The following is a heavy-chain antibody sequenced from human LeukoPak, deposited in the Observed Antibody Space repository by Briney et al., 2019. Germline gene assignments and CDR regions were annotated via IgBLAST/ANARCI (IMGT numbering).Heavy chain of an antibody. D-gene: IGHD3-22*01. J-gene: IGHJ4*02. CDR2: IFYSGST. CDR3: ARSDYYDSSCYSSYPNYFDY. Sequence: SETLSLTCTVSGGSISRSNYYWGWIRQPPGKGLEGIGIIFYSGSTYYNPSLKSRVTISVDTSKNQFSLKLNSVTAADTAVYYCARSDYYDSSCYSSYPNYFDYWGQGTLVTVSS. V-gene: IGHV4-39*07. CDR1: GGSISRSNYY.